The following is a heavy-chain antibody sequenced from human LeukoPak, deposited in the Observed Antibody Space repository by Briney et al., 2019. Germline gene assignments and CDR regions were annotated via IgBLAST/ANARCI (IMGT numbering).Heavy chain of an antibody. J-gene: IGHJ3*02. CDR1: GGTFSSYA. CDR2: IIPIFGTA. D-gene: IGHD7-27*01. CDR3: ARDGEEGPHSAFDI. V-gene: IGHV1-69*05. Sequence: GASVKVSFKASGGTFSSYAISWVRQAPGQGLEWMGGIIPIFGTANYAQKFQGRVTITTDESTSTAYMELSSLRSEDTAVYYCARDGEEGPHSAFDIWGQGTVVTVSS.